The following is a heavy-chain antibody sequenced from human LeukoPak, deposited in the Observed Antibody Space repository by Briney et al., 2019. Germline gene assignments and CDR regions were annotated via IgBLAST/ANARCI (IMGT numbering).Heavy chain of an antibody. D-gene: IGHD7-27*01. V-gene: IGHV3-11*06. J-gene: IGHJ3*01. CDR3: AREDDDWGPNTFDL. Sequence: GGSLRLSCAASGFTVSGNYMNWVRQAPGKGPEWLSYIVSTSHVTIYADSVMGRFTISRDNAKNSVSLQMDSLRSDDTAVYYCAREDDDWGPNTFDLWGPGTMVTVS. CDR1: GFTVSGNY. CDR2: IVSTSHVT.